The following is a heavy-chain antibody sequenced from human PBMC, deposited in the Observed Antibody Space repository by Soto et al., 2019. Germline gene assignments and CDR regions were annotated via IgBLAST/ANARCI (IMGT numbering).Heavy chain of an antibody. J-gene: IGHJ6*03. CDR2: IKHDGSEK. CDR3: ADSGSYTDV. D-gene: IGHD3-22*01. Sequence: EVQLVASGGGLVQPGGSLRLSCAASGFTFSSYWMTWVRQAPGKGLEWVANIKHDGSEKQYVDSVKGRFTISRDNAKNSLYLQMNSLRAEDTAVYYCADSGSYTDVWGKGTTVIVSS. V-gene: IGHV3-7*01. CDR1: GFTFSSYW.